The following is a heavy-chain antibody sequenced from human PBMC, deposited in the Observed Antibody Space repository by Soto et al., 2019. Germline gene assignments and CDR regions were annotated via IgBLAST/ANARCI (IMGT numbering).Heavy chain of an antibody. CDR2: IKQDGSEK. CDR1: GFTFSSYW. CDR3: ARARGWELLSGPDYFDY. Sequence: PGGSLRLSCAASGFTFSSYWMSWVRQAPGKGLEWVANIKQDGSEKYYVDSVKGRFTISRDNAKNSLYLQMNSLRAEDTAVYYCARARGWELLSGPDYFDYWGQGTLVTVSS. J-gene: IGHJ4*02. V-gene: IGHV3-7*03. D-gene: IGHD1-26*01.